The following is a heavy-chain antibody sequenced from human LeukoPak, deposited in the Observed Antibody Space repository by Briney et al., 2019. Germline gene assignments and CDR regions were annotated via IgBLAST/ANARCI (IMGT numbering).Heavy chain of an antibody. CDR1: GFTFSSYA. D-gene: IGHD2-15*01. J-gene: IGHJ4*02. Sequence: GGSLRLSCSASGFTFSSYAMHWVRQTPGKGLEYVSAISDNGGNTYYADSVKGRFTISRDNSKNTLYLQMSSLRAEDTAVYYCAKSGSGGHYFFDHWGQGTQVTVSS. CDR2: ISDNGGNT. CDR3: AKSGSGGHYFFDH. V-gene: IGHV3-64D*06.